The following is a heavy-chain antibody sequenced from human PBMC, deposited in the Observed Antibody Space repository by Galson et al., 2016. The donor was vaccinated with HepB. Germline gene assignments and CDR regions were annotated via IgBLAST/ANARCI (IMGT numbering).Heavy chain of an antibody. D-gene: IGHD4-17*01. V-gene: IGHV1-46*01. CDR1: GYTFISYY. Sequence: SVKVSCKASGYTFISYYLHWVRQAPGQGLEWMGIINPSGGNTSYAQKFQGRVTMTRDTSTSTVYMELSSLRSEDTAIYYCARDLTVTTHPYKTIHNWYFDLWGRGTLVTVSS. J-gene: IGHJ2*01. CDR2: INPSGGNT. CDR3: ARDLTVTTHPYKTIHNWYFDL.